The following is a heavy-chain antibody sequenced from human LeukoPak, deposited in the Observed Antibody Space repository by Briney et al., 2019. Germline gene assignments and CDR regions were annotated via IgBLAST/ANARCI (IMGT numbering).Heavy chain of an antibody. Sequence: PSQTLSLTCTVSGGSISSGSYYWSWVRQPAGKGLEWIGRIYTSGSTKYNPSLKSRVTISVDTSKNQFSLKLSSVTAADTAVYYCARLSSGWYYYYYYIDVWGKGTTVTISS. CDR1: GGSISSGSYY. CDR3: ARLSSGWYYYYYYIDV. J-gene: IGHJ6*03. D-gene: IGHD6-19*01. CDR2: IYTSGST. V-gene: IGHV4-61*02.